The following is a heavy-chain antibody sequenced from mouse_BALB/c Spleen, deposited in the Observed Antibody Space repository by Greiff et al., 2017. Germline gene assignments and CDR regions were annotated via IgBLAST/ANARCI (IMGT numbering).Heavy chain of an antibody. D-gene: IGHD1-1*01. CDR1: GFNIKDTY. Sequence: EVQLVESGAELVKPGASVKLSCTASGFNIKDTYMHWVKQRPEQGLEWIGRIDPANGNTKYDPKFQGKATITADTSSNTAYLQLSSLTSEDTAVYYCARGVLLRSMDYWGQGTSVTVSS. CDR3: ARGVLLRSMDY. CDR2: IDPANGNT. J-gene: IGHJ4*01. V-gene: IGHV14-3*02.